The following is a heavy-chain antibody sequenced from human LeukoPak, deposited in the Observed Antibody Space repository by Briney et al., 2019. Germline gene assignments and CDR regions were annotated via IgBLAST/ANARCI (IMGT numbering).Heavy chain of an antibody. Sequence: SETLSLTCTVSGGSISSSSYYWGWIRQPPGKGLEWIGSIYYSGSTYYNPSLKSRVTISVDTSKNQFSLKLSSVTAADTAVYYCARASYSSSSGSDYWGQGTLVTVSS. V-gene: IGHV4-39*01. D-gene: IGHD6-6*01. CDR3: ARASYSSSSGSDY. CDR2: IYYSGST. CDR1: GGSISSSSYY. J-gene: IGHJ4*02.